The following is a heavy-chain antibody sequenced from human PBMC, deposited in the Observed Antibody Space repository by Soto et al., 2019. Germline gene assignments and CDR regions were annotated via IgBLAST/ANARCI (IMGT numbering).Heavy chain of an antibody. Sequence: QVQLVQSGAEVKKPGSSVKVSCKASGGTFSSYTISWVRQAPGRGLEWMGRIIPILGIANYAQKFQGRVTITADKSTSTAYMELSSLRSEDTAVYYCARDKKGTTSFDYWGQGTLVTVSS. CDR2: IIPILGIA. D-gene: IGHD4-4*01. CDR3: ARDKKGTTSFDY. V-gene: IGHV1-69*08. J-gene: IGHJ4*02. CDR1: GGTFSSYT.